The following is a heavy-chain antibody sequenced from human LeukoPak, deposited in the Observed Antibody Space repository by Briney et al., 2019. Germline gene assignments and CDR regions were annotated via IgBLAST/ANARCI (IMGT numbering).Heavy chain of an antibody. CDR2: IKQDGSEK. D-gene: IGHD6-6*01. V-gene: IGHV3-7*05. Sequence: GGSLRLSCAASGFTFSTYWMSWVRQAPGKGLEWVANIKQDGSEKYYVDSVKGRFTISRDNAKNSLYLQMNSLRAEDTAVYYCASGIAARPNNWFDPWGQGTLVTVSS. CDR1: GFTFSTYW. J-gene: IGHJ5*02. CDR3: ASGIAARPNNWFDP.